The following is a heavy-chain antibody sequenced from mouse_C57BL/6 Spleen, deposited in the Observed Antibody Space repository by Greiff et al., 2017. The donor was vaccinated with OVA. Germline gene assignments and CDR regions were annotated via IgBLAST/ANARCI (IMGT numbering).Heavy chain of an antibody. CDR2: IDPSDSYT. D-gene: IGHD1-1*01. CDR3: ARVNYGSSLYYFDY. J-gene: IGHJ2*01. Sequence: QVQLKQPGAELVKPGASVKLSCKASGYTFTSYWMQWVKQRPGQGLEWIGEIDPSDSYTNYNQKFKGKATLTVDTSSSTAYMQLSSLTSADSAVYYCARVNYGSSLYYFDYWGQGTTLTVSS. CDR1: GYTFTSYW. V-gene: IGHV1-50*01.